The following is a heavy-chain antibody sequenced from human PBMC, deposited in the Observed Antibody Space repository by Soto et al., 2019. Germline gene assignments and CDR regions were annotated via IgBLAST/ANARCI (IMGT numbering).Heavy chain of an antibody. CDR1: GFTFSSYW. Sequence: GGSLRLSCAASGFTFSSYWLSWVRQPPGKGQEWVANIKNDGSEKYYVDSERGRLTISRDNAKKSLYLHMDSLRAEATSVYYCARIPDSSSWYWFDLWGQGTRVTVSS. CDR3: ARIPDSSSWYWFDL. CDR2: IKNDGSEK. D-gene: IGHD6-13*01. J-gene: IGHJ5*02. V-gene: IGHV3-7*05.